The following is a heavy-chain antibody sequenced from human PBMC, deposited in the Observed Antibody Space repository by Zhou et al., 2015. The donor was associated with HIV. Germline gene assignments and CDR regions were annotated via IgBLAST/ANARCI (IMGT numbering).Heavy chain of an antibody. CDR3: ARGRGGYSSSWTLREDYFDY. J-gene: IGHJ4*02. CDR1: GFTFSDYY. Sequence: QVQLVESGGGLVKPGGSLRLSCAASGFTFSDYYMSWIRQAPGEGLEWLSYISSSGYTIYYADSVKGRFTISRDNAKNSLYLQMNSLRAEDTAVYYCARGRGGYSSSWTLREDYFDYWGQGTLVTVSS. D-gene: IGHD6-13*01. V-gene: IGHV3-11*01. CDR2: ISSSGYTI.